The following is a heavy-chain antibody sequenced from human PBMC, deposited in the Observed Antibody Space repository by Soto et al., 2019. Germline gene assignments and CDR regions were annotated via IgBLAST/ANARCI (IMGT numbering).Heavy chain of an antibody. V-gene: IGHV1-69*13. CDR2: IIPIFGTA. CDR3: AGYCSGGSCTIQLLPGPFDY. D-gene: IGHD2-15*01. J-gene: IGHJ4*02. Sequence: SVKVSCKASGGTFSSYAISWVRQAPGQGLEWMGGIIPIFGTANYAQKFQGRGTITADESTSTAYMELSSLRSEDTAVYYCAGYCSGGSCTIQLLPGPFDYWGQGTLVTVSS. CDR1: GGTFSSYA.